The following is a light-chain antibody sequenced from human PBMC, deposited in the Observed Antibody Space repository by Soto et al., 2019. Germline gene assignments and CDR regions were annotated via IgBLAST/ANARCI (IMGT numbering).Light chain of an antibody. CDR1: QTINNN. CDR2: GTS. Sequence: ETVMTQSPATLSVSPGEGATLSCRASQTINNNLAWYQQKPGQAPRLLIYGTSTRATGVPARFSGSGSGTEFTLTISNLQSEDFAVYYCQQYNDWPPLTFGGGTKVDI. J-gene: IGKJ4*01. CDR3: QQYNDWPPLT. V-gene: IGKV3-15*01.